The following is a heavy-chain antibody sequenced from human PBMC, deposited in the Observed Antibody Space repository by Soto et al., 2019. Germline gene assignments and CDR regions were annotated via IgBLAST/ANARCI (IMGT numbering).Heavy chain of an antibody. J-gene: IGHJ1*01. V-gene: IGHV3-23*01. Sequence: PGGSLTLSCAASGDTLSASAMSWVRQDPGKGLEWVSVITGSGQTTYYADSVKGRFTISRDKSKNTLYLQLSGLRAEDTAVYYCATCLSYDSPGDFFDSLLEHWGQGSLVTASS. CDR1: GDTLSASA. CDR3: ATCLSYDSPGDFFDSLLEH. D-gene: IGHD3-22*01. CDR2: ITGSGQTT.